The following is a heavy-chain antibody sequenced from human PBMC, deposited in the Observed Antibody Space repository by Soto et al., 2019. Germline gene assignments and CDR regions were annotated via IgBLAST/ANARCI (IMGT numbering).Heavy chain of an antibody. D-gene: IGHD4-17*01. CDR2: ITDSGGST. J-gene: IGHJ4*02. V-gene: IGHV3-23*01. Sequence: WSLRLSCAASGFTFNNYGMSWVRQAPGKGLEWVSAITDSGGSTYYADSVKGRFTISRDNSKNTVYLQMNSLRAEDTAVYYCAKAATVVTLYYFDYWRQRTLVTVSS. CDR3: AKAATVVTLYYFDY. CDR1: GFTFNNYG.